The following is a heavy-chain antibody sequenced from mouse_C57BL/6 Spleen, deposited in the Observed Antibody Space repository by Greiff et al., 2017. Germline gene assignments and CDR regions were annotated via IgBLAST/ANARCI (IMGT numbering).Heavy chain of an antibody. D-gene: IGHD1-1*01. CDR3: ALDDGSSLRYWYFCV. CDR1: GYTFTSYW. V-gene: IGHV1-7*01. Sequence: QVQLQQSGAELVKPGASVKLSCKASGYTFTSYWMHWVKQRPGQSLEWIGYINPSSGDTKYNQKFKDKATLTADKSSSTAYMQLSSLTYEDSAVXYGALDDGSSLRYWYFCVWGTGTTVTVSS. J-gene: IGHJ1*03. CDR2: INPSSGDT.